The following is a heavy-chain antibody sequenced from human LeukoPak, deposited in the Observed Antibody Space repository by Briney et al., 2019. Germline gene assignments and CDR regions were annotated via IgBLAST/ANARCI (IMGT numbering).Heavy chain of an antibody. J-gene: IGHJ4*02. Sequence: GGSLRLSCAASGFTFSSYGMHWVRQAPGKGLEWVAFIRYDGSNKYYADSVKGRFTISRDNAKNSLYLQMNSLRVEDTAVYYCARGGAPGFYFDYWGQGNLVTVSS. D-gene: IGHD3-10*01. V-gene: IGHV3-30*02. CDR2: IRYDGSNK. CDR3: ARGGAPGFYFDY. CDR1: GFTFSSYG.